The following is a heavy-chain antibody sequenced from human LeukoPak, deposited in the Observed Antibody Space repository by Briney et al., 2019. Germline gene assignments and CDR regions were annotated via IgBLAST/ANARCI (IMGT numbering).Heavy chain of an antibody. J-gene: IGHJ4*02. CDR3: ARDPYYYTSGSYVYFDS. V-gene: IGHV3-21*01. CDR1: GFTFSSYS. CDR2: ISSSSSYI. D-gene: IGHD3-10*01. Sequence: GGSLRLSCAASGFTFSSYSMNWVRQAPGKGLEWVSSISSSSSYIYYAGSVKGRFTISRDNAKNSLYLQMNSLRAEDTAVYYCARDPYYYTSGSYVYFDSWGQGTLVTVSS.